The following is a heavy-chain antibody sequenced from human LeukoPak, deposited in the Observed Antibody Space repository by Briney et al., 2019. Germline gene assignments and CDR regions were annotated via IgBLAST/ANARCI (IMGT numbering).Heavy chain of an antibody. CDR3: ARTAGYSSGWSHYYYYGMDV. V-gene: IGHV3-30-3*01. J-gene: IGHJ6*02. CDR1: GFTFSSYA. CDR2: ISYDGSNK. D-gene: IGHD6-19*01. Sequence: GGSLRLSCAASGFTFSSYAMHWVRQAPGKGLEWVAVISYDGSNKYYADSVKGRFTISRDNSKNTLYLQMNSLRAEDTAVYYCARTAGYSSGWSHYYYYGMDVWGQGTTATVSS.